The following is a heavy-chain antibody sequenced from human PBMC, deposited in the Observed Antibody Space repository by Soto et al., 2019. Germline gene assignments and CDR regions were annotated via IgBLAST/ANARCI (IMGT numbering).Heavy chain of an antibody. Sequence: SVKVSCKASGGTFSSYAISWVRQAPGQGLEWMGGIIPIFGTANYAQKFHGRVTITPDESTSTAYMELSRLRSEDTAVYYSARDRDYYGSGSYYNTHYYGMGVWGQGTTVTVSS. CDR1: GGTFSSYA. J-gene: IGHJ6*02. V-gene: IGHV1-69*13. D-gene: IGHD3-10*01. CDR2: IIPIFGTA. CDR3: ARDRDYYGSGSYYNTHYYGMGV.